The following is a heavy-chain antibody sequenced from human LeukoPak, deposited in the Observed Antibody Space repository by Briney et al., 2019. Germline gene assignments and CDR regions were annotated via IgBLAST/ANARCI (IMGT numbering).Heavy chain of an antibody. CDR1: GFTFSSYS. D-gene: IGHD6-25*01. CDR2: ISSSSSYI. Sequence: PGGSLRLSCAAPGFTFSSYSINWVRQAPGKGLEWVSSISSSSSYIYYADSVKGRFTISRDNAKNSLYLQMDSLRAEDTAVYYCARVLDNSSSRYQSLKYWGQGTLVTVSS. CDR3: ARVLDNSSSRYQSLKY. V-gene: IGHV3-21*01. J-gene: IGHJ4*02.